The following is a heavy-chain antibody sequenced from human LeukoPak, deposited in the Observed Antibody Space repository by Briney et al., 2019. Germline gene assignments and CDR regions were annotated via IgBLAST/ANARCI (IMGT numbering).Heavy chain of an antibody. D-gene: IGHD4-17*01. J-gene: IGHJ4*02. Sequence: GRSLRLSCADSGFIFSNYGMHWVRQAPGKGLEWVAIISYDGSYKYYTDSVKGRVTISRDNSKDTLYLEMNSLTAEDTAVYFCARDPGYGQYMDCWGQGTLVTVSS. V-gene: IGHV3-30*03. CDR1: GFIFSNYG. CDR2: ISYDGSYK. CDR3: ARDPGYGQYMDC.